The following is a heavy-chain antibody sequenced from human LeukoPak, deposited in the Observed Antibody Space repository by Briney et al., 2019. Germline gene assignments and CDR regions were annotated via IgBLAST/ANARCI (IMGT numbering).Heavy chain of an antibody. CDR2: IIPILGIA. V-gene: IGHV1-69*02. CDR3: ARNLECRKYSSSSCYYYYMDV. J-gene: IGHJ6*03. Sequence: GASVKVSCKASGGTFSSYTISWVRQAPGQGLEWMGRIIPILGIANYAQKFQGRVTITADESTSTAYMELSSLRSEDTAVYYCARNLECRKYSSSSCYYYYMDVWGKGTTVTVSS. CDR1: GGTFSSYT. D-gene: IGHD6-6*01.